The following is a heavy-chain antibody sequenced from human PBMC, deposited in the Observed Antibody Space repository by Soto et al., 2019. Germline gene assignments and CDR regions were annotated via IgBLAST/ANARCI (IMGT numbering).Heavy chain of an antibody. Sequence: QVQLVQSGAEVKKPGSSVKVSCKVSGGTFSSHSINWVRQAPGQGPEWMGGIIPIFGTENYGQKFQGRVTFTADDSTTTVYMELSSLTSEDTALYYCSTSVYCSTTSCAYYYGLDVWGQGTTVIVSS. D-gene: IGHD2-2*01. CDR2: IIPIFGTE. J-gene: IGHJ6*01. V-gene: IGHV1-69*01. CDR3: STSVYCSTTSCAYYYGLDV. CDR1: GGTFSSHS.